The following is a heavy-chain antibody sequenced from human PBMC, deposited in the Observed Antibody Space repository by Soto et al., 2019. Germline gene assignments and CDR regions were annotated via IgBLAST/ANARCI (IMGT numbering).Heavy chain of an antibody. CDR3: ARERPDGSRLDP. Sequence: QVQLQESGPGLVKPSQTLSLTCTVSGGSISSGDYYWSWIRQPPGKGLEWIGYIYYSGSTYYNPSLKRRVTIAVDTSKNQCARKLSSVTAADTAVYYCARERPDGSRLDPWGQGTLVTVSS. CDR1: GGSISSGDYY. D-gene: IGHD6-13*01. CDR2: IYYSGST. J-gene: IGHJ5*02. V-gene: IGHV4-30-4*01.